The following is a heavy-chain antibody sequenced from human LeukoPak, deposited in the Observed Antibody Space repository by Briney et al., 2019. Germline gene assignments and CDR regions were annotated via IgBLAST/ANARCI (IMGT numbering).Heavy chain of an antibody. Sequence: SETLSLTCTVSGGSISSSSYYWGWIRQPPGKELQWSASVYDSGRTNYSPSLKSRVTISVDTYEKQFSLQLNSVTAADTAVYCCARQGSAYYFDFWGQGLLVTVSS. CDR3: ARQGSAYYFDF. CDR1: GGSISSSSYY. CDR2: VYDSGRT. D-gene: IGHD2-15*01. V-gene: IGHV4-39*01. J-gene: IGHJ4*02.